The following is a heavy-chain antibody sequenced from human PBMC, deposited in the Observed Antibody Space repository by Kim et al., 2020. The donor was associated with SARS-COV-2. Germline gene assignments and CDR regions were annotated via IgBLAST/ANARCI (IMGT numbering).Heavy chain of an antibody. CDR1: GFTFDDYG. CDR3: ARGSPWFIGSSWSAFDI. D-gene: IGHD6-13*01. V-gene: IGHV3-20*01. J-gene: IGHJ3*02. Sequence: GGSLRLSCAASGFTFDDYGMSWVRQAPGKGLEWVSGINWNGGSTGYADSVKGRFTISRDNAKNSLYLQMNSLRAEDTALYHCARGSPWFIGSSWSAFDIWGQGTMVTVSS. CDR2: INWNGGST.